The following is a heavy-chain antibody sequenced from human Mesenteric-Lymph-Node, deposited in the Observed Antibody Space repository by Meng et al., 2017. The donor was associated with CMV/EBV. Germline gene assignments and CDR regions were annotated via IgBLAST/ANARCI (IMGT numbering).Heavy chain of an antibody. J-gene: IGHJ4*02. V-gene: IGHV3-23*01. Sequence: GESLKISCAASGFTFSTYAMSWVRQAPGKGLEWVSGISGSGGSPYYPDSVKGRFTISRDNSKNTVYLQLDSLRAEDTAVYYCAKISRNSMAGGTFEYWGQGTPVTVSS. CDR2: ISGSGGSP. CDR1: GFTFSTYA. CDR3: AKISRNSMAGGTFEY. D-gene: IGHD5-24*01.